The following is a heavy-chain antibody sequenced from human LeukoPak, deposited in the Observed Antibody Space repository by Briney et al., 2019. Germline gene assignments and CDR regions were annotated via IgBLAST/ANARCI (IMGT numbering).Heavy chain of an antibody. CDR3: ARVGTGYDYDYYGMDV. V-gene: IGHV3-66*02. CDR1: GFTVSSNY. D-gene: IGHD5-12*01. CDR2: IYSGGST. J-gene: IGHJ6*02. Sequence: GGSLRLSCAASGFTVSSNYMSWVRQAPGKGLEWVSVIYSGGSTYYADSVKGRFTISRGNSKNTLYLQMNSLRAEDTAVYYCARVGTGYDYDYYGMDVWGQGTTVTVSS.